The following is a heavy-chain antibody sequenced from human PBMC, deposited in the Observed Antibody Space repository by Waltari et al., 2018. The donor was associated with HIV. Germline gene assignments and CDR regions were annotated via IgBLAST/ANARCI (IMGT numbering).Heavy chain of an antibody. CDR3: ARHALRVGAAYWNFDL. Sequence: QLQLQQSGPGLVKPSETLSLTCAVPGGSVSSSSYFWGWIRQPPGKGREWVGRIDYTGRAYYNPSLKSRVTISVDTSKNQFSLKVTSVPAADTAVYYCARHALRVGAAYWNFDLWGRGTLVTVSS. D-gene: IGHD1-26*01. V-gene: IGHV4-39*01. CDR1: GGSVSSSSYF. J-gene: IGHJ2*01. CDR2: IDYTGRA.